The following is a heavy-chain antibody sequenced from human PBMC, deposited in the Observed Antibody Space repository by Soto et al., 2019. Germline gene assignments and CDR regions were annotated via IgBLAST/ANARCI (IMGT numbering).Heavy chain of an antibody. CDR2: IYYSGST. V-gene: IGHV4-59*08. D-gene: IGHD2-15*01. J-gene: IGHJ4*02. CDR3: ARHCSGGSCYFDY. CDR1: GGSISSYY. Sequence: PSETLSLTCTVSGGSISSYYWSWIRQPPGKGLEWIGYIYYSGSTNYNPSLKSRVTISVDTSKNQFSLKLSSVTAADTAVYYCARHCSGGSCYFDYWGQGTLVTVSS.